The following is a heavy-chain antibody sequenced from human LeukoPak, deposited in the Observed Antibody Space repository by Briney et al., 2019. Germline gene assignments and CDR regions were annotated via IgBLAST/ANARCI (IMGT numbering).Heavy chain of an antibody. J-gene: IGHJ4*02. V-gene: IGHV4-39*07. CDR3: ASEPYYYGSGSYSDY. D-gene: IGHD3-10*01. Sequence: PSETLSLTCTVSGDSISSSTYYWGWIRQPPGKGLEWIGSIYYSGSTYYNPSLKSRVTISIDTSKNQFSLKLSSVTAADTAVYYCASEPYYYGSGSYSDYWGQGTLVTVSS. CDR1: GDSISSSTYY. CDR2: IYYSGST.